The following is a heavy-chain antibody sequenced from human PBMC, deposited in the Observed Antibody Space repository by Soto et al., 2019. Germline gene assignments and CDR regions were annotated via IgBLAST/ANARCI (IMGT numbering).Heavy chain of an antibody. D-gene: IGHD6-6*01. CDR2: INHSGST. CDR1: GGSFSGYY. J-gene: IGHJ4*02. Sequence: SETLCLTCAVYGGSFSGYYWSWIRQPPGKGLEWIGEINHSGSTNYNPSLKSRVTISVDTSKNQFSLKLSSVTAADTAVYYCARGRPYSSSADYFDYWGQGTLVTVSS. V-gene: IGHV4-34*01. CDR3: ARGRPYSSSADYFDY.